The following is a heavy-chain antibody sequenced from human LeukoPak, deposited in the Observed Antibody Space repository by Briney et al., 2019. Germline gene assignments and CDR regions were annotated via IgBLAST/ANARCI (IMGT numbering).Heavy chain of an antibody. J-gene: IGHJ4*02. CDR2: ITNSGNSK. D-gene: IGHD2-21*02. Sequence: GGSLRLSCAASEFTFSSYSMNWVRQAPGKGLEWVSYITNSGNSKSYADSVKGRFTISRDNTKNSLYLQMNSLRSEDTAVYYCARGGIVVVTAIPHWGQGTLVTVSS. CDR3: ARGGIVVVTAIPH. CDR1: EFTFSSYS. V-gene: IGHV3-48*01.